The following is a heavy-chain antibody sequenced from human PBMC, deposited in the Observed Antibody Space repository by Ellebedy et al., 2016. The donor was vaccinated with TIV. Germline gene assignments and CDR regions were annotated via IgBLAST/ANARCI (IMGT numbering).Heavy chain of an antibody. V-gene: IGHV1-46*01. CDR1: GYTFTSYF. D-gene: IGHD3-22*01. CDR2: INPTSGNS. J-gene: IGHJ4*02. Sequence: ASVKVSCKASGYTFTSYFLYWVRQTPGQGLEWMGMINPTSGNSNFAQKFQDRVTVTRDTSTSTVYMELSSLRSEDTAVYYCARGDNYFYDSSGYYYSYWGQGTLVTVSP. CDR3: ARGDNYFYDSSGYYYSY.